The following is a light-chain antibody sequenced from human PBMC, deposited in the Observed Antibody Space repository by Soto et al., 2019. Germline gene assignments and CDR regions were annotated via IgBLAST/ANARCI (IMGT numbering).Light chain of an antibody. CDR1: QSVSSY. Sequence: EIVLTQSPATLSLSPGERATLSCRASQSVSSYLAWYQQKPGQAPRLLIYDASNRATGIPARFSGSGSGTDFTLPISSLEPEDFAVYYSQQRSNWPPWTFGQGTKVDIK. CDR2: DAS. CDR3: QQRSNWPPWT. J-gene: IGKJ1*01. V-gene: IGKV3-11*01.